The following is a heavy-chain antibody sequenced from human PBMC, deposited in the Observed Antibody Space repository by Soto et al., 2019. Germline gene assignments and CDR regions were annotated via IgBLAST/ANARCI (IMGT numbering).Heavy chain of an antibody. CDR2: ITSNGGST. D-gene: IGHD6-13*01. J-gene: IGHJ4*02. V-gene: IGHV3-64D*06. CDR3: LVASAAY. CDR1: GFPFSSYV. Sequence: GGSLRLSCSASGFPFSSYVMNWVRQAPGKGLEYVSGITSNGGSTFYADSVKGRFIISRDNSQNTVYLQMSSLTTADTAVYYCLVASAAYWGQGTQVTVSS.